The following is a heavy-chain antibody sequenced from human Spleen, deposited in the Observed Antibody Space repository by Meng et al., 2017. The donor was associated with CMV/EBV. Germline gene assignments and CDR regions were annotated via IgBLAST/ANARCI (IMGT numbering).Heavy chain of an antibody. CDR2: NWLDDDK. CDR3: ARLLRGGYHYDS. CDR1: GFTVITSDVG. J-gene: IGHJ4*02. Sequence: QITLKESGPTLVKPTQTITLTCTCSGFTVITSDVGVGCNRQPPGKDLEWLALNWLDDDKRYNPSLNSLLFISKDASKNEVLLNVTNVDPGDTATYFCARLLRGGYHYDSWGQGTLVTVSS. V-gene: IGHV2-5*02. D-gene: IGHD5-24*01.